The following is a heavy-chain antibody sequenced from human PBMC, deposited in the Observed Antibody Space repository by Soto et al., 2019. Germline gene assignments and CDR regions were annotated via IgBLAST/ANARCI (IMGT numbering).Heavy chain of an antibody. Sequence: ASVRVSCKASGYTLNTYYMHWVRQAPGQGPEWMGIINPRGGGTTYAQNFQDRVTMTSDTSSSTVYMELSSLRSEDTAVYYCARGGGFSPYYYNLDVWGQGTTVTVSS. J-gene: IGHJ6*02. CDR1: GYTLNTYY. V-gene: IGHV1-46*02. CDR3: ARGGGFSPYYYNLDV. D-gene: IGHD2-15*01. CDR2: INPRGGGT.